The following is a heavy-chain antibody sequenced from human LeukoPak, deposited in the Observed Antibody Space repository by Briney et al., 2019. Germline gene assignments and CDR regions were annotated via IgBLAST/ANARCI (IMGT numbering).Heavy chain of an antibody. Sequence: ASVKVSCKASGYTFTSYGISWVRQAPGQGLEWMGWISAYNGNTNYAQKLQGRVTMTRDTSSSTAYMELRSLRSDDTAVYYCARAKYYDFWSGYSDYWGQGTLVTVSS. D-gene: IGHD3-3*01. J-gene: IGHJ4*02. V-gene: IGHV1-18*01. CDR1: GYTFTSYG. CDR2: ISAYNGNT. CDR3: ARAKYYDFWSGYSDY.